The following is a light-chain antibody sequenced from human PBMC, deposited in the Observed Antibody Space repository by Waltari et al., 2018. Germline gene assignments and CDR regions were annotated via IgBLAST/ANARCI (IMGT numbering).Light chain of an antibody. CDR2: EAS. Sequence: IVMTQSPAPLPVSPGGRVTLSCRASQNIGSHLAWYQQKPGQAPRLLIFEASTRATGIPARFGGSGSGTEFTLTISSLQSEDSAIYYCQHYHNWPSTFGQGTRLEIK. CDR3: QHYHNWPST. V-gene: IGKV3-15*01. CDR1: QNIGSH. J-gene: IGKJ5*01.